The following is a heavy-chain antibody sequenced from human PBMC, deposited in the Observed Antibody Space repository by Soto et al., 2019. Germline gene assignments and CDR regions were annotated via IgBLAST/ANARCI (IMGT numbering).Heavy chain of an antibody. Sequence: GAPLKISCNGSGYSITSYWIGWVRQITGKGLEWMGIIYPADADTRYSPPFQGQVTISDDKTISTAYLQWSSLKASDTAMYYCARLGPIAAADPAGYYYYGMEVWGQGTTVTVSS. CDR2: IYPADADT. V-gene: IGHV5-51*01. CDR1: GYSITSYW. CDR3: ARLGPIAAADPAGYYYYGMEV. D-gene: IGHD6-13*01. J-gene: IGHJ6*02.